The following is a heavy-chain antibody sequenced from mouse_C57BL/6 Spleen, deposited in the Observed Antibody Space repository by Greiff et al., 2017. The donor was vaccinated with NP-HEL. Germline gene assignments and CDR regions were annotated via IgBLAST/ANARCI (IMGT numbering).Heavy chain of an antibody. CDR3: ARSITTVVAEYDVDY. D-gene: IGHD1-1*01. V-gene: IGHV1-64*01. CDR1: GYTFTSYW. Sequence: QVQLQQPGAELVKPGASVKLSCKASGYTFTSYWMHWVKQRPGQGLEWIGMIHPNSGSTNYNEKFKSKATLTVDKSSSTAYMQLSSLTSEDSAVYYCARSITTVVAEYDVDYWGQGTTRTVSS. CDR2: IHPNSGST. J-gene: IGHJ2*01.